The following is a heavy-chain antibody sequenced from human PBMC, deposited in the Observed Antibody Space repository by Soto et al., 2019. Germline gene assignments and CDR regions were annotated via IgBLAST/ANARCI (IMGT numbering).Heavy chain of an antibody. V-gene: IGHV4-61*03. CDR1: GDSVTSGSYY. CDR3: ARRYGSCFDY. D-gene: IGHD5-18*01. Sequence: SETLSLTCTVSGDSVTSGSYYWSWIRQPPGKGLEWVGNVYYSGSTDFNPSLKSRVTISLDTSKNHFSLKLSSVTAADTAVYYFARRYGSCFDYWGQGTLVTVSS. J-gene: IGHJ4*02. CDR2: VYYSGST.